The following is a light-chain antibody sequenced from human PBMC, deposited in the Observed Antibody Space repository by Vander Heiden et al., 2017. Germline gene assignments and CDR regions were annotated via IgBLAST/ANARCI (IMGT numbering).Light chain of an antibody. CDR1: QSISSW. CDR2: KAS. CDR3: QQYNSYSQT. J-gene: IGKJ2*01. V-gene: IGKV1-5*03. Sequence: DIHMTQSPSTLSASAGDRVTITCRASQSISSWLAWYQQKPGKAPKLLIYKASSLESGVPSRFSGSGSGTEFTLTISSLQPDDFATYYCQQYNSYSQTFGQGTKLEIK.